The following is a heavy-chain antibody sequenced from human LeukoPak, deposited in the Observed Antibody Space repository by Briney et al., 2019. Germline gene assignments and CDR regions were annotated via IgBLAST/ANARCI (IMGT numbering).Heavy chain of an antibody. CDR1: GGTFSSYG. CDR3: ATDLSIAAANLN. D-gene: IGHD6-13*01. V-gene: IGHV1-18*01. Sequence: ASVKVSCKASGGTFSSYGISWVRQAPGQGLEWMGWISAYNGNTNYAQKLQGRVTMTTDTSTSTAYMELRSLRSEDTAVYYCATDLSIAAANLNWGQGTLVTVSS. J-gene: IGHJ4*02. CDR2: ISAYNGNT.